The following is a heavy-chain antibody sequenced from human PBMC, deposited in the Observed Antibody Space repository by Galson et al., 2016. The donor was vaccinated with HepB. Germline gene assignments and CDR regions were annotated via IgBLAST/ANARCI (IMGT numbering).Heavy chain of an antibody. V-gene: IGHV2-70*01. J-gene: IGHJ6*02. CDR1: GFSLSINGMC. Sequence: LVKPTQTLTLTCTFSGFSLSINGMCVSWIRQPPGKALEWLGLIDWENAKYYTPSLTTRLTISKDTSKNQVVLTMANVDPEDTGTYYCARGAATGIYPMYYGMDVWGQGTTVTVSS. CDR3: ARGAATGIYPMYYGMDV. D-gene: IGHD6-13*01. CDR2: IDWENAK.